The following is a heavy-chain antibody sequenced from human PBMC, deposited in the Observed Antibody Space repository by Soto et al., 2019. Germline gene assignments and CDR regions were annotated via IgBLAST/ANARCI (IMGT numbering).Heavy chain of an antibody. Sequence: VQLVESGGGVVQPGRSLRLSCAASGFTFSSYAMHWVRQAPGKGLEWVSSISGSGGSTSYADSVKGRFTISRDNSKNTLYLQMNTLTAEDTAVYFCAKEQLVHFYDYWGQGTLVTVSS. CDR1: GFTFSSYA. D-gene: IGHD6-6*01. CDR2: ISGSGGST. CDR3: AKEQLVHFYDY. J-gene: IGHJ4*02. V-gene: IGHV3-23*04.